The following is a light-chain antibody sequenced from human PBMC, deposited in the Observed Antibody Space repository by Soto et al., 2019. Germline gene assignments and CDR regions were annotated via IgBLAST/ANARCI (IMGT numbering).Light chain of an antibody. V-gene: IGKV1-5*01. CDR1: QSVNHW. J-gene: IGKJ1*01. CDR3: QQYKSYWT. Sequence: DIQMTQYPSILSASVGERVTISFRASQSVNHWLAWYQRKPGKAPKLLIHDASTLESGIPSRFSGSGSGTEFTLTISSLQPDDFATYYCQQYKSYWTFGQGTKVDIK. CDR2: DAS.